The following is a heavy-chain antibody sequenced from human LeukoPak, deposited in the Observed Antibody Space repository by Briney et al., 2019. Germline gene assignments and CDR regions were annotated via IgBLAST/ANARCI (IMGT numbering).Heavy chain of an antibody. J-gene: IGHJ4*02. CDR3: ASCPEHYGVFRRNYFDY. CDR2: IKSKPDGGTT. Sequence: PGGSLRLSCAASGLVLSNAYLSWARQAPGKGLEWVGRIKSKPDGGTTDYAAPVKGRFTISRDDSKNTLSLQMNSLRAEDTAVYYCASCPEHYGVFRRNYFDYWGQGTLVTVSS. CDR1: GLVLSNAY. D-gene: IGHD4-17*01. V-gene: IGHV3-15*01.